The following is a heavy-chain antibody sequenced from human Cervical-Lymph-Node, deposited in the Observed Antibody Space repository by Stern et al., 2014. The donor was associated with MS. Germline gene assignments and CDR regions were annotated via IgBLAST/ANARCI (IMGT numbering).Heavy chain of an antibody. V-gene: IGHV4-34*01. CDR3: AGAGYGSSQYNWFDP. D-gene: IGHD6-13*01. CDR1: GGSFSGYY. J-gene: IGHJ5*02. CDR2: INHSGST. Sequence: QVQLQQWGAGPLKPSETLSLTCAVYGGSFSGYYWSWIRQSPGKGLEWIGEINHSGSTTYNPSLKSRVTISVDTSRNQFSLKRRSLTAADTAVYYCAGAGYGSSQYNWFDPWGQGTLVTVSS.